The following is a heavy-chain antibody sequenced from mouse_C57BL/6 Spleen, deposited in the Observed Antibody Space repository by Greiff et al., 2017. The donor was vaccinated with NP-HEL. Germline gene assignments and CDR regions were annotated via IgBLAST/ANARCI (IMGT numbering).Heavy chain of an antibody. CDR2: ISSGSSTI. CDR3: ARDTTVVPYYYAMDY. CDR1: GFTFSDYG. J-gene: IGHJ4*01. Sequence: DVKLVESGGGLVKPGGSLKLSCAASGFTFSDYGMHWVRQAPEKGLEWVAYISSGSSTIYYADTVKGRFTISRDNAKNTRFLQMTSLRSEDTAMYYCARDTTVVPYYYAMDYWGQGTSVTVSS. V-gene: IGHV5-17*01. D-gene: IGHD1-1*01.